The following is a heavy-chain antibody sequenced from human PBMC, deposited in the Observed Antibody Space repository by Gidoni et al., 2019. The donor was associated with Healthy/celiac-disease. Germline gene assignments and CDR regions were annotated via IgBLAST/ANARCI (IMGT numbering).Heavy chain of an antibody. Sequence: EVQLVESGGGLVQPGGSLRLSCAASGFTVRSNYMSWVRQAPGKGLEWVSVIYSGGSTYYADSVKGRFTISRDNSKNTLYLQMNSLRAEDTAVYYCARGTYYYDSSGYFGYFDYWGQGTLVTVSS. CDR2: IYSGGST. D-gene: IGHD3-22*01. CDR3: ARGTYYYDSSGYFGYFDY. CDR1: GFTVRSNY. V-gene: IGHV3-66*02. J-gene: IGHJ4*02.